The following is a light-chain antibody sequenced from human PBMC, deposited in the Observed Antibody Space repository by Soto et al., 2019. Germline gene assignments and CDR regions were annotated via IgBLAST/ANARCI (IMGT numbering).Light chain of an antibody. Sequence: DIQMTQSPSSVSASVGDRVTITCRESLGLSSWLAWYQQKPGKAPKLLIYAASSLQSGVPSRFSGSGSGTDFTLTISSLQPEDFATYYCQQANSFPPRTFGLGTRLEIK. J-gene: IGKJ5*01. CDR1: LGLSSW. V-gene: IGKV1-12*01. CDR2: AAS. CDR3: QQANSFPPRT.